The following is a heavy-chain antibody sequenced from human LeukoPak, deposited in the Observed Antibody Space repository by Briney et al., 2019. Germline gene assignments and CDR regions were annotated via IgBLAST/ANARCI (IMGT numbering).Heavy chain of an antibody. V-gene: IGHV1-18*01. CDR1: GYTFTSYG. CDR3: ARVPYDSSGYYYFDY. CDR2: ISAYNGNT. J-gene: IGHJ4*02. Sequence: TVKVSCKASGYTFTSYGISWVRQAPGQGLEWMGWISAYNGNTNYAQKLQGRVTMTTDTSTSTAYMELRSLRSDDTAVYYCARVPYDSSGYYYFDYWGQGTLVTVSS. D-gene: IGHD3-22*01.